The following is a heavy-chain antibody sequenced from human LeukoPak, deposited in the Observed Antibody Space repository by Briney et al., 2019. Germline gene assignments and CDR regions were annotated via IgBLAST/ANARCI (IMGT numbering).Heavy chain of an antibody. CDR1: GASIMTYY. CDR2: IYYGGSI. Sequence: SETLSLTCSVSGASIMTYYWSWVRQSPGKGLEWLAYIYYGGSINYNPAPSLARRLTISVDTYKSQFSLELNSVTAADTAVYYCARAGIRYSSSWFGIDSWGQGTLVAVSS. V-gene: IGHV4-59*01. CDR3: ARAGIRYSSSWFGIDS. J-gene: IGHJ4*02. D-gene: IGHD6-13*01.